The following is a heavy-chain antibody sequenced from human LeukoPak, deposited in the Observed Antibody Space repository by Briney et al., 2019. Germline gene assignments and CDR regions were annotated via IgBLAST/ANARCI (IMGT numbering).Heavy chain of an antibody. V-gene: IGHV4-59*08. D-gene: IGHD3-22*01. CDR2: IYYSGST. J-gene: IGHJ3*02. Sequence: SETLSLTCTVSGGSISSYYWSWIRLPPGKGLEWIGYIYYSGSTNYNPSLKSRVTISVDTSKNQFSLKLSSVTAADTAVYYCARHGRRQLTGYYYDSVGAFDIWGQGTMVTVSS. CDR1: GGSISSYY. CDR3: ARHGRRQLTGYYYDSVGAFDI.